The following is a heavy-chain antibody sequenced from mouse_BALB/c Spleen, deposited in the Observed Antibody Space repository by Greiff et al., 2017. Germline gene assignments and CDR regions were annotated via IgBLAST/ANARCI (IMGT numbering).Heavy chain of an antibody. J-gene: IGHJ3*01. Sequence: VQLKESGPGLVKPSQSLSLTCTVTGYSITSDYAWNWIRQFPGNKLEWMGYISYSGSTSYNPSLKSRISITRDTSKNQFFLQLNSVTTEDTATYYCAREEYGNYWFAYWGQGTLVTVSA. CDR3: AREEYGNYWFAY. CDR2: ISYSGST. D-gene: IGHD2-10*02. V-gene: IGHV3-2*02. CDR1: GYSITSDYA.